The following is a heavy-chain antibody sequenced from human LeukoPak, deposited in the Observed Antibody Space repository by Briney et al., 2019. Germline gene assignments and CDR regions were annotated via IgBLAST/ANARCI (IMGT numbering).Heavy chain of an antibody. J-gene: IGHJ4*02. CDR3: ARETVAGTFDS. V-gene: IGHV3-11*01. D-gene: IGHD6-19*01. CDR2: IGSSDNIK. CDR1: GFTLNDYY. Sequence: PGGSLRLSCAASGFTLNDYYMSWIRQAPGKGLEWASDIGSSDNIKSYADSLKGRFTISRDIATNSLFLQMNSLRAEDTAVYYCARETVAGTFDSWGQGALVTVSS.